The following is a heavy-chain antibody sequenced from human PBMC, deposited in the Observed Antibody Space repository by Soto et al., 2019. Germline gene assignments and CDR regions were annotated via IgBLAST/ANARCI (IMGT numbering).Heavy chain of an antibody. CDR1: GYTFTSYD. Sequence: ASVKVSCKASGYTFTSYDINWVRQATGQGLEWMGWMNPNSGNTGYAQKFQGRVTMTRNTSISTAYMELSSLRSEDTAVYYCARGRITMVRGVIRYCYYYGMDVWGQGTTVTVSS. D-gene: IGHD3-10*01. V-gene: IGHV1-8*01. J-gene: IGHJ6*02. CDR3: ARGRITMVRGVIRYCYYYGMDV. CDR2: MNPNSGNT.